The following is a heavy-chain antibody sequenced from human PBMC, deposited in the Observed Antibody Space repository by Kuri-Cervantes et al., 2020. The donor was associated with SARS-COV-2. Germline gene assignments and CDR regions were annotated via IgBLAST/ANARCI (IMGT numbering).Heavy chain of an antibody. V-gene: IGHV4-39*07. CDR1: SGSISRSYYY. Sequence: SETLSLTCTVSSGSISRSYYYWDWIRQPPGGRLEWIGNIYYSGSTNYNPSLKSRVTISVDTSKNQLSLRLSSVTAADTAVYYCARLGATKGSYYYGVDVWGQGTTVTVSS. CDR3: ARLGATKGSYYYGVDV. J-gene: IGHJ6*02. CDR2: IYYSGST. D-gene: IGHD1-26*01.